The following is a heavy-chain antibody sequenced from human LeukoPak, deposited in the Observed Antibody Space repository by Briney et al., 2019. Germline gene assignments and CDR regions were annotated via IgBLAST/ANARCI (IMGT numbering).Heavy chain of an antibody. CDR1: GVSISSVGYY. V-gene: IGHV4-31*03. Sequence: SETLSLTCTVSGVSISSVGYYWIWIRQHPGRGLESIGYISYSGSTYYNPSLKSRVIISVDTSKSHFSLKLNSVTAADTAVYYCVRVHADGQSDIWGRGTLVTVSS. CDR3: VRVHADGQSDI. J-gene: IGHJ3*02. CDR2: ISYSGST. D-gene: IGHD5-24*01.